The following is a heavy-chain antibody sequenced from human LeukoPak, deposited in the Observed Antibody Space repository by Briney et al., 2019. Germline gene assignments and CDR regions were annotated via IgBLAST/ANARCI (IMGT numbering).Heavy chain of an antibody. CDR1: GFTFSSYG. CDR2: IWYDGSNK. CDR3: ARDALGEAFDI. Sequence: PGGSLRLSCAASGFTFSSYGMHWVRQAPGKGLEWVAVIWYDGSNKYYADSVKGRFTISRDNSKNTLYLQMNSLRAEDTAVYYCARDALGEAFDIWGQGTMVTVSS. V-gene: IGHV3-33*01. J-gene: IGHJ3*02. D-gene: IGHD3-16*01.